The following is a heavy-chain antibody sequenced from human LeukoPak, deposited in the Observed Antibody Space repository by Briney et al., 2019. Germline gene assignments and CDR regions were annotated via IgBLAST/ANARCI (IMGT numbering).Heavy chain of an antibody. CDR2: INTNTGNP. J-gene: IGHJ3*02. CDR1: GYTFTSYA. D-gene: IGHD3-3*01. CDR3: ARGEWFLSFDAFDI. V-gene: IGHV7-4-1*02. Sequence: GASVKVSCKASGYTFTSYAMNWVRQAPGQGLEWMGWINTNTGNPTYAQGFTGRFVFSLDTSVSTAYLQISSLKAEDTAVYYCARGEWFLSFDAFDIWGQGSMVTVSS.